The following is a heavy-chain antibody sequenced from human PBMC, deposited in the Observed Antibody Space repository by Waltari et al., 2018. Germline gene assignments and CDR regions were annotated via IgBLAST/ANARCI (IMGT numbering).Heavy chain of an antibody. CDR2: IKQDGSEK. Sequence: EVQLVESGGGLVKPGGSLRLSCAASGFTFSSYSMNWVRQAPGKGLEWVDNIKQDGSEKYYVDSVKGRFTISRDNAKNSLYLQMNSLRAEDTAVYYCARQDPGSYDAFDIWGQGTMVTVSS. J-gene: IGHJ3*02. CDR3: ARQDPGSYDAFDI. CDR1: GFTFSSYS. D-gene: IGHD1-26*01. V-gene: IGHV3-7*01.